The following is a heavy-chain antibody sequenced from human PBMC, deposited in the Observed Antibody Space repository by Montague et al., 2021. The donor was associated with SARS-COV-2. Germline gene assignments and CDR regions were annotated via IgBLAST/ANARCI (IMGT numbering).Heavy chain of an antibody. CDR3: ARDRGLGVAENFDC. CDR2: IYASGGT. V-gene: IGHV4-4*07. D-gene: IGHD3-10*01. CDR1: GDSISSFY. Sequence: SETLSLTCTVSGDSISSFYWNWIRQPAGKGLELIGRIYASGGTNYNPSLKSRVTMSVDTSKNQFSLKLNSVTAADTAVYYCARDRGLGVAENFDCWGQGTLVTVSS. J-gene: IGHJ4*02.